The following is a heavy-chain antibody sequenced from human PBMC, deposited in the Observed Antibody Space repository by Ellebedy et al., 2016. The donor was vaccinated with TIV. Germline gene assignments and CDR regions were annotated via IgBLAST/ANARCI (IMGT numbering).Heavy chain of an antibody. V-gene: IGHV4-61*01. CDR2: IYSSGST. D-gene: IGHD2-15*01. Sequence: SETLSLTCTVSGGSISSSSYYWGWIRQPPGKGLEWIGYIYSSGSTNNNPSLKSRVTISVDTSKNQFSLKLSSVTAADTAVYYCARDSCSGGSRYSDYWGQGTLVTVSS. CDR1: GGSISSSSYY. CDR3: ARDSCSGGSRYSDY. J-gene: IGHJ4*02.